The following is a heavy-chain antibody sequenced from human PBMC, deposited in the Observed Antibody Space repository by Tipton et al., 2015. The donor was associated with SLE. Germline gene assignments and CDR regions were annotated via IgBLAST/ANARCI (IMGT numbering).Heavy chain of an antibody. D-gene: IGHD2-2*03. CDR2: IFFPGST. CDR1: GDSINTHY. CDR3: ARVWMRTSGYFDL. V-gene: IGHV4-59*11. J-gene: IGHJ2*01. Sequence: TLSLTCTVSGDSINTHYWSWIRQPPGKGLEYIGYIFFPGSTNYNPSLKSRVTTSVDTSKNQFSLRLTSVTAADTAVYYCARVWMRTSGYFDLWGRGTLVTVSS.